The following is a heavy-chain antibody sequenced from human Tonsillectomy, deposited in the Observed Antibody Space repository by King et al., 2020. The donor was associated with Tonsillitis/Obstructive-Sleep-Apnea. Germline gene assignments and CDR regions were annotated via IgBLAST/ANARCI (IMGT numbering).Heavy chain of an antibody. CDR2: IKSKTDGGTT. V-gene: IGHV3-15*07. CDR1: GFTFSNAW. D-gene: IGHD1-26*01. Sequence: VQLVESGGGLVKPGGSLRLSCAASGFTFSNAWMNWVRQAPGKGLEWVGRIKSKTDGGTTDYAAPVKGRFTISRDDSKNTLYLKMNSLKTEDTAVFYCTTDGKIVGAKGFGYWGQGTLVTVSS. J-gene: IGHJ4*02. CDR3: TTDGKIVGAKGFGY.